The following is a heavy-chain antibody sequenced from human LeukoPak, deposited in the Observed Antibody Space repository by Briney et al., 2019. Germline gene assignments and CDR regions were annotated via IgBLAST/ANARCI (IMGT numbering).Heavy chain of an antibody. CDR3: ACFPAAIRAYYYYMDV. Sequence: SESLSLTCRVSGGSITSGSYYWSWIRQPAGNGLEWIGRIYASASGTTNYNPSLKSRATISLDTSKSQFSLKLTSVPAADTAVYYCACFPAAIRAYYYYMDVWGKGTTVTVSS. V-gene: IGHV4-61*02. J-gene: IGHJ6*03. CDR1: GGSITSGSYY. CDR2: IYASASGTT. D-gene: IGHD2-2*02.